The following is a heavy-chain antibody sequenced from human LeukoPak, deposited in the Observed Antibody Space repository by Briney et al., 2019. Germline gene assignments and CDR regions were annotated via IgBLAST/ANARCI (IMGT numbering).Heavy chain of an antibody. CDR1: GYSISSGYY. Sequence: SETLSLTCTVSGYSISSGYYWGWTRQPPGKGLEWIGSFYHSGSPYYNPSLKSRVTVSVDTSKNQFSLKLSSVTAADKAVYYCAREGWGSVDYWGQGTLVTVSS. CDR3: AREGWGSVDY. V-gene: IGHV4-38-2*02. D-gene: IGHD7-27*01. J-gene: IGHJ4*02. CDR2: FYHSGSP.